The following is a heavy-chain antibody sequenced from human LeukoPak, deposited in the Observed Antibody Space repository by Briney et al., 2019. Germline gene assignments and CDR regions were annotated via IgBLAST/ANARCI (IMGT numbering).Heavy chain of an antibody. V-gene: IGHV1-8*02. Sequence: GASVKVSRKASGYTFTSYGISWVRQAPGQGLEWMGWMNPNSGNTGYAQKFQGRVTMTRNTSISTAYMELSSLRSEDTAVYYCARAPSVRLKNSGSYYFDYWGQGTLVTVSS. J-gene: IGHJ4*02. CDR1: GYTFTSYG. D-gene: IGHD1-26*01. CDR3: ARAPSVRLKNSGSYYFDY. CDR2: MNPNSGNT.